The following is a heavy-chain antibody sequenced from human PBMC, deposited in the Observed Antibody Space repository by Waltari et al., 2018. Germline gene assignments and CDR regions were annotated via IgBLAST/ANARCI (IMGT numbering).Heavy chain of an antibody. J-gene: IGHJ5*02. D-gene: IGHD2-2*01. Sequence: QVQLQESGPGLVKPSETLSLTCTVSGGSISSYYWSWIRQPAGKGLEWIGRIYTSGSTNYNPSLKSRVTMSVDTSKNQFSLKLSSVTAADTAVYYCARDYCSSTSCYDWFDPWGQGTLVTVSS. CDR3: ARDYCSSTSCYDWFDP. CDR2: IYTSGST. CDR1: GGSISSYY. V-gene: IGHV4-4*07.